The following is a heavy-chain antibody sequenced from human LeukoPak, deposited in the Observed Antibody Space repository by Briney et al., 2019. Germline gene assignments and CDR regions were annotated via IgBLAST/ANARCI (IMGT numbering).Heavy chain of an antibody. V-gene: IGHV3-30*18. Sequence: GGSLRLSCAASGFTFSSYGMHWVRQAPGKGLEWVAVISYDGSNKYYADSVKGRFTISRDNSKNTLHLQMNSLRAEDTAVYYCAKPDRDYYYMDVWGKGTTVTISS. CDR1: GFTFSSYG. CDR3: AKPDRDYYYMDV. J-gene: IGHJ6*03. CDR2: ISYDGSNK.